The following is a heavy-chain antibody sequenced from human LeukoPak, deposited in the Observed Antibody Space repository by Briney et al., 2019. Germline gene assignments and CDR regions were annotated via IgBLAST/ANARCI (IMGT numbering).Heavy chain of an antibody. CDR1: GYTFTGYY. D-gene: IGHD3-10*01. CDR3: ATRGVSAPPGPYYYYGMDV. Sequence: ASVKVSCKASGYTFTGYYMHWVRQAPGQGLEWMGWISPNSGGTNYAQKFQGRVTMTRDTSISTAYMELSRLRSDDTAVYYCATRGVSAPPGPYYYYGMDVWGQGTTVTASS. V-gene: IGHV1-2*02. CDR2: ISPNSGGT. J-gene: IGHJ6*02.